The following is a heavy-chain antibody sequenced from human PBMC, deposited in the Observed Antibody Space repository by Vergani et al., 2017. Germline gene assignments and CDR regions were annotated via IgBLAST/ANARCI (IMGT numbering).Heavy chain of an antibody. V-gene: IGHV3-49*04. J-gene: IGHJ6*02. CDR2: IWSKPYGGTT. D-gene: IGHD5-18*01. CDR3: SREQDVGYSAKYYYDYGMDV. CDR1: GFTLGDYA. Sequence: EVHLVESGGGLVQPGRSLRLSCSGSGFTLGDYAMTWVRQAPGKGLEWVAFIWSKPYGGTTEYAASVKGRFTISRDDSKSIAYLQMTSLKTEDTAVYYCSREQDVGYSAKYYYDYGMDVWGQGP.